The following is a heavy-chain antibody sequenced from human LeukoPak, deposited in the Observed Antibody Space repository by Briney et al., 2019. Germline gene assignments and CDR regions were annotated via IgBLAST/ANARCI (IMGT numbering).Heavy chain of an antibody. Sequence: SETLSLTCTVSGGSISSGGYYWSWIRQHPGKGLEWIGNVYYSGSTYYNPSLKSRVTLSVDRSKNQSSLKLSSVTAADTAVYYCARATFGYTYGFDYWGQGTLVTVSS. J-gene: IGHJ4*02. D-gene: IGHD5-18*01. V-gene: IGHV4-31*03. CDR3: ARATFGYTYGFDY. CDR2: VYYSGST. CDR1: GGSISSGGYY.